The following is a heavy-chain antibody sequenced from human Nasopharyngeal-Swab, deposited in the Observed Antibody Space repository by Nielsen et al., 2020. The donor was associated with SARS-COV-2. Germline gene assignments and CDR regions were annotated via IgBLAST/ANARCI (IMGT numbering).Heavy chain of an antibody. CDR3: AREGYSGSVLPVHAFDI. CDR2: ISYDGSNK. Sequence: GESLKISCAASGFTFSSYGMHWVRQAPGKGLEWVAVISYDGSNKYYADSVKGRFTISRDNSKNTLYLQMNSLRAEDTAVYYCAREGYSGSVLPVHAFDIWGQGTMVTVSS. J-gene: IGHJ3*02. CDR1: GFTFSSYG. V-gene: IGHV3-30*03. D-gene: IGHD1-26*01.